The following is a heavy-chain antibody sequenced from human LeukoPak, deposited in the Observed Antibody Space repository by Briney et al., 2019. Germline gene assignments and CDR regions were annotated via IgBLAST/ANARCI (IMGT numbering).Heavy chain of an antibody. CDR1: GGSISSSSYY. V-gene: IGHV4-39*07. CDR3: ARGLWTLAAGGRFDS. D-gene: IGHD6-13*01. J-gene: IGHJ4*02. Sequence: SETLSLTCTVSGGSISSSSYYWGWIRQPPGKGLEWIGSIYYSGSTYYNPSLKSRVTISVDTSKNQFSLKLRSVTAADTAVYSCARGLWTLAAGGRFDSWGQGILVTVSS. CDR2: IYYSGST.